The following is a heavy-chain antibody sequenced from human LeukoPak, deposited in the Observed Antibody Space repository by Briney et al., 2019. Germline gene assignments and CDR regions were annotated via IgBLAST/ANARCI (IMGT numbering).Heavy chain of an antibody. Sequence: SETLSLTCTVSGGSISSYYWSWIRQPPGKGLEWIGYIYYGGSTNYNPSLKSRVTISVDTSKNQFSLKLSSVTAADTAVYYCARGDEGPGKYYFDYWGQGTLVTVSS. CDR2: IYYGGST. CDR3: ARGDEGPGKYYFDY. V-gene: IGHV4-59*01. D-gene: IGHD5-24*01. CDR1: GGSISSYY. J-gene: IGHJ4*02.